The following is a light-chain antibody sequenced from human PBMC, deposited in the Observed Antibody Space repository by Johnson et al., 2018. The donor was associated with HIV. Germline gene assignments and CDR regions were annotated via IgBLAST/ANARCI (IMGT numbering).Light chain of an antibody. V-gene: IGLV1-51*01. J-gene: IGLJ1*01. Sequence: QSALTQPPSVSAAPGQKVTISCSGSSSNIGNNYVSWYQQLPGTAPKLLIYDNNKRPSGIPDRFSGSTSGTSATLSITALQPGDEADYYCGPWDSRLSAGVFGTGTKGTVL. CDR1: SSNIGNNY. CDR3: GPWDSRLSAGV. CDR2: DNN.